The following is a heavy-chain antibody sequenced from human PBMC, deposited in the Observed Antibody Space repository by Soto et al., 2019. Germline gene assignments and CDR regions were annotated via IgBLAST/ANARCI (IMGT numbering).Heavy chain of an antibody. D-gene: IGHD3-16*01. V-gene: IGHV1-3*01. J-gene: IGHJ4*02. CDR1: GYTFTNYP. CDR3: ASSSEGGH. Sequence: VQLVQSGAEVKKPGASVKVSCKASGYTFTNYPIHWVRQAPGQGLEWMGWINVGNGNTKYSQKYQGRVTLTRDTAASTAYMELSSLGSEDPAVYYCASSSEGGHWGQGTLVTVSS. CDR2: INVGNGNT.